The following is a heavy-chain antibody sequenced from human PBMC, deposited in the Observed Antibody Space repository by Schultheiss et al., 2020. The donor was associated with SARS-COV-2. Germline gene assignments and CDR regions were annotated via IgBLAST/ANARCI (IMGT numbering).Heavy chain of an antibody. D-gene: IGHD3-3*01. CDR2: ISSSSSTI. Sequence: GESLKISCATSGFTLGSFWMTWVRQAPGKGLEWVSYISSSSSTIYYADSVKGRFTISRDNAKNSLYLQMNSLRAEDTAVYYCARDRITIFGVVAYGMDVWGQGTTVTVSS. J-gene: IGHJ6*02. CDR1: GFTLGSFW. V-gene: IGHV3-48*01. CDR3: ARDRITIFGVVAYGMDV.